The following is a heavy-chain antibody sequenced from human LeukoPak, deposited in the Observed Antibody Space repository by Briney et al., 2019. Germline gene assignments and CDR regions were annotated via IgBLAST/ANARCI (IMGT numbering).Heavy chain of an antibody. D-gene: IGHD3-10*01. CDR1: GGSISRYY. Sequence: SETLSLTCTVSGGSISRYYWSWIRQPAGKGLEWIGRIYTSGSTNYNPSLKSRVTMSVDTSKNQVSLKLSSVTAADTAVYYCAREELLWFGELYYFDSWGQGTLVTVSS. V-gene: IGHV4-4*07. CDR2: IYTSGST. CDR3: AREELLWFGELYYFDS. J-gene: IGHJ4*02.